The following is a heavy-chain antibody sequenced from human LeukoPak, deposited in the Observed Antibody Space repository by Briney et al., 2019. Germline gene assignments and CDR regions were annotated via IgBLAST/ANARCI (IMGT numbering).Heavy chain of an antibody. Sequence: ASGNLSRKASGGTFSSYAFSWERQPPAPGHECMGRIIPIPSIANYAQKFQRRVTITADNSTSRAYRELSSLRSVDTAVYYRARDPSWCDPWGERTLVTVSS. J-gene: IGHJ5*02. CDR1: GGTFSSYA. CDR2: IIPIPSIA. CDR3: ARDPSWCDP. V-gene: IGHV1-69*04.